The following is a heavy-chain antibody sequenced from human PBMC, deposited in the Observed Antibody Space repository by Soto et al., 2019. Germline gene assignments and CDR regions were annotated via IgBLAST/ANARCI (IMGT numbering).Heavy chain of an antibody. CDR1: GFTFSNYG. V-gene: IGHV3-30*18. CDR2: ISYDGSHQ. CDR3: AKDPKCCTIGSHFLDNWFDP. Sequence: PGGSLRLSCAASGFTFSNYGMHWVRQTPGKGLEWVAVISYDGSHQFYTDSVKGRFTISRDNSKNTLYLQMNSLKTEDTAMYYCAKDPKCCTIGSHFLDNWFDPWGQGPLVTVAS. D-gene: IGHD2-8*01. J-gene: IGHJ5*02.